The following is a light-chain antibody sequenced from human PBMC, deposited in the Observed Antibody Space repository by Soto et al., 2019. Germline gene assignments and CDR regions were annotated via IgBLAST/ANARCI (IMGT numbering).Light chain of an antibody. CDR1: QSVLHASNNKNY. CDR2: WAS. J-gene: IGKJ2*01. CDR3: QQYYTSPF. V-gene: IGKV4-1*01. Sequence: DIVMTQSPESLAVSLGERATINCKSSQSVLHASNNKNYVAWYQQKPGQPPKLLIYWASTRESGVPDRFSGSGSVTDFTLTISSLQAADVAVYYCQQYYTSPFFGQGTMLEIK.